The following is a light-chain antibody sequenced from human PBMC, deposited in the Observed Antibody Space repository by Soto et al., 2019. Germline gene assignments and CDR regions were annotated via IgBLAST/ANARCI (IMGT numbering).Light chain of an antibody. V-gene: IGKV3-20*01. Sequence: ESVLPPSPGTLSLSPGERATLSCRASQSFSGNYLAWYQQKPGQAPRLLIYGVSSRATGIPDRFSGSGSGTDFTLSISRLEPEDFAVYSCQQYGTSPPMYTFGQGTKLEIK. J-gene: IGKJ2*01. CDR2: GVS. CDR1: QSFSGNY. CDR3: QQYGTSPPMYT.